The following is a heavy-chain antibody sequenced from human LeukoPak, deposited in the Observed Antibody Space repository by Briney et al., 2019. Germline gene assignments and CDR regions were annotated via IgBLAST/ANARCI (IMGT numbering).Heavy chain of an antibody. CDR2: ISAYNGNT. J-gene: IGHJ6*03. Sequence: ASVKVSCKASGYTLTSYGISWVRQAPGQGLEWMGWISAYNGNTNYAQKLQGRVTMTTDTSTSTAYMELRSLRSDDTAVYYCARGSYDFWSGYWLGYYMDVWGKGTTVTVSS. D-gene: IGHD3-3*01. CDR3: ARGSYDFWSGYWLGYYMDV. CDR1: GYTLTSYG. V-gene: IGHV1-18*01.